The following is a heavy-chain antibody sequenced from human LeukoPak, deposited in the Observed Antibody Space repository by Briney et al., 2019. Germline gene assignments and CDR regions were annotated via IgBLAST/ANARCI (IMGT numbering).Heavy chain of an antibody. J-gene: IGHJ4*02. CDR2: IYYSGST. V-gene: IGHV4-31*03. CDR3: ARGQVGAAFDY. Sequence: SETLSLTCTVSGGSISSGGYSWSWIRQHPGKGLEWIGYIYYSGSTYYNPSLKSRVTISVDTSKNQFSLKLSSVTAADTAVYYCARGQVGAAFDYWGQGTLVTVSS. D-gene: IGHD1-26*01. CDR1: GGSISSGGYS.